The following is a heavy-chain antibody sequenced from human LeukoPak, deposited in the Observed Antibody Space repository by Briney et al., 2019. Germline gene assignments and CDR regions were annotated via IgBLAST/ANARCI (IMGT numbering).Heavy chain of an antibody. CDR1: GGSISSGGYY. J-gene: IGHJ4*02. D-gene: IGHD4-17*01. CDR3: ARARGDYGDYEHYCDY. Sequence: PSGTLSLTCIVSGGSISSGGYYWSWIRQHPGKDLEWIGYIYYSGSTYYNPSLKSRVTISVDTSKNQFSLKLSSVTAADTAVYYCARARGDYGDYEHYCDYWGQGTLVTVSS. CDR2: IYYSGST. V-gene: IGHV4-31*03.